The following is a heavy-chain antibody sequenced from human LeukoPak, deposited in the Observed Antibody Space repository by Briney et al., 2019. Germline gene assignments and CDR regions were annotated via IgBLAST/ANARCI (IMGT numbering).Heavy chain of an antibody. J-gene: IGHJ4*02. V-gene: IGHV1-2*06. CDR3: ARQLLLAGTSPSGY. D-gene: IGHD6-13*01. CDR1: GYTFTGYY. Sequence: ASVKVSCKASGYTFTGYYMHWVRQAPGQGLEWMGRINPNSGGTNYARKFQGRVTMTRATPISTAYMELSRLRSDDTAVYYCARQLLLAGTSPSGYWSQGTLVTVSS. CDR2: INPNSGGT.